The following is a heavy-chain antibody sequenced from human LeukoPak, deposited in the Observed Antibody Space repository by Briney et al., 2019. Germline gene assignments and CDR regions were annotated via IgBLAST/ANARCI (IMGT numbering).Heavy chain of an antibody. CDR3: AKAVDDYFFDY. V-gene: IGHV3-74*01. CDR2: INGDGTST. CDR1: GFPFSSNW. Sequence: GGSLRLSCAASGFPFSSNWMHWVRQAPGKGLVWVSRINGDGTSTNYADSVKGRFTVSRDNAKNTLYLQMNSLRAEDTAAYYCAKAVDDYFFDYWGQGTLVTVSS. J-gene: IGHJ4*02. D-gene: IGHD2-21*02.